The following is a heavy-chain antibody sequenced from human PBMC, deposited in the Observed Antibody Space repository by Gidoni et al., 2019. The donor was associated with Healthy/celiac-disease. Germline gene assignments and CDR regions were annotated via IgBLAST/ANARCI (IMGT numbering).Heavy chain of an antibody. Sequence: QVQLLQSGAEVKKPGASVKVSCKASGYTFTSYYMHWVRQAPGQGLEWMGIINPSGGSTSYAQKFQGRVTMTRDTSTSTVYMELSSLRSEDTAVYYCALVSPYSDYDILTGYRFPPTYWGQGTLVTVSS. J-gene: IGHJ4*02. CDR3: ALVSPYSDYDILTGYRFPPTY. V-gene: IGHV1-46*03. CDR1: GYTFTSYY. CDR2: INPSGGST. D-gene: IGHD3-9*01.